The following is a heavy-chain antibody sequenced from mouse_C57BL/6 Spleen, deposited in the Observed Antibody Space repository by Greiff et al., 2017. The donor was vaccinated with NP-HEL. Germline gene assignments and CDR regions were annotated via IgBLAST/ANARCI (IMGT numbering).Heavy chain of an antibody. V-gene: IGHV1-69*01. CDR2: IDPSDSYT. Sequence: VQLQQPGAELVMPGASVKLSCKASGYTFTSYWMLWVKQRPGQGLEWIGEIDPSDSYTNYNQKFKGKSTLTVDKSSSTAYMQLSSLTSEDSAVYYCALYYYGSSPYWYFDVWGTGTTVTVSS. CDR3: ALYYYGSSPYWYFDV. D-gene: IGHD1-1*01. CDR1: GYTFTSYW. J-gene: IGHJ1*03.